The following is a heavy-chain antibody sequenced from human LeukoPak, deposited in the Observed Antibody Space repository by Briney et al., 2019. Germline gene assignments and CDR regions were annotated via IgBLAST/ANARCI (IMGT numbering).Heavy chain of an antibody. D-gene: IGHD3-22*01. CDR3: ARGDYYDSSGYLDY. Sequence: GASVKVSCKASGGTFSSYAISWVQQAPGQGLEWMGRIIPILGIANYAQKFQGRVTITADKSTSAAYMELSSLRSEDTAVYYCARGDYYDSSGYLDYWGQGTLVTVSS. V-gene: IGHV1-69*04. CDR1: GGTFSSYA. CDR2: IIPILGIA. J-gene: IGHJ4*02.